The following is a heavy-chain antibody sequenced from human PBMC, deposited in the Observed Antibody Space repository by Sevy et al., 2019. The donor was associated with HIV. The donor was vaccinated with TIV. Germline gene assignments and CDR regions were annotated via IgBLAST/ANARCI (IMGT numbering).Heavy chain of an antibody. V-gene: IGHV3-9*01. CDR3: AKDLLPYGSGSYPLDY. CDR2: IGWNRGSV. Sequence: GGSLRLSCAASGFRFEDYGMHWVRRAPGKGLEWVSGIGWNRGSVGYAVSVKGRVTISRDNAKNLLYLQMNSLTSEDTALYYCAKDLLPYGSGSYPLDYWGQGTVVTVSS. D-gene: IGHD3-10*01. J-gene: IGHJ4*02. CDR1: GFRFEDYG.